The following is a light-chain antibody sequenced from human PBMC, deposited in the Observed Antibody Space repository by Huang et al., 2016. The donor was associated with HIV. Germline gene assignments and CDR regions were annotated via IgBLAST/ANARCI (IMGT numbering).Light chain of an antibody. CDR3: QQTYNVPRT. V-gene: IGKV1-39*01. CDR2: TAS. J-gene: IGKJ2*01. Sequence: DIQMTQSPSSLSASIGDRVTMSCRASQTVVMYLNWSQHTPGRAPKLLIYTASNLQSCDPSRFSGTGSGTNFTLTISSLQPEDFVIYFCQQTYNVPRTFGQGTALEIK. CDR1: QTVVMY.